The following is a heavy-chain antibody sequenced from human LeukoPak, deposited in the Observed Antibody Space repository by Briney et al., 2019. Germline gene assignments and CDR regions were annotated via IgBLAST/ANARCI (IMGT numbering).Heavy chain of an antibody. CDR2: INSVGSSI. V-gene: IGHV3-74*03. J-gene: IGHJ4*02. CDR1: GFTFSRYW. D-gene: IGHD3-10*01. CDR3: ARDRGVRAFDY. Sequence: GGSLRLSCVASGFTFSRYWMHWVRQAPGKGLVWVSRINSVGSSITYADSVKGRFTISRDNAKNTLYLQMTSLRVEDTAVYYCARDRGVRAFDYWGQGTLVTVSS.